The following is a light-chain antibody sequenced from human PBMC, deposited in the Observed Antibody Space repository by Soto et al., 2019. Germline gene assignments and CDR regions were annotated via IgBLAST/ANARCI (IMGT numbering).Light chain of an antibody. Sequence: DIVMTQSPLSLPVTPGEPASISCRSSQSLLFSNGYNYLDWYLQKPGQSPQLLISLGSNRAPGVPDRLSGSGSGTDFTLKISRVEAEDVGVYYCMQVVESPFTFGPGTKVDIK. CDR2: LGS. J-gene: IGKJ3*01. CDR3: MQVVESPFT. CDR1: QSLLFSNGYNY. V-gene: IGKV2-28*01.